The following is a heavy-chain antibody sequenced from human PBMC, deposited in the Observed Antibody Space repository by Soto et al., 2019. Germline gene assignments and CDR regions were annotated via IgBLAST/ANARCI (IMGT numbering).Heavy chain of an antibody. D-gene: IGHD2-2*01. J-gene: IGHJ6*02. CDR3: AKDFFYCSSTSCFWTYYYYYYGMDV. CDR1: GFTFSSYG. V-gene: IGHV3-30*18. Sequence: QVQLVESGGGVVQPGRSLRLSCAASGFTFSSYGMHWVRQAPGKGLEWVAVISYDGSNKYYADSVKGRFTISRDNSKNTLYLQMNSLRAEDTAVYYCAKDFFYCSSTSCFWTYYYYYYGMDVWGQGTTVTVSS. CDR2: ISYDGSNK.